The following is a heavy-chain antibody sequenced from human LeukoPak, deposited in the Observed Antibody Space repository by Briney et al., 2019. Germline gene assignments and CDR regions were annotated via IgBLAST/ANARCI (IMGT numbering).Heavy chain of an antibody. Sequence: GGSLRLSCAVSGFTFSSHAMGWVRQAPGKGLEWVSGISGSGGNTYYAESVKGRFTISRDNSKNTLYLQMNSLRAEDTAVYYCAIFYGGDYWGQGTLVTVSS. D-gene: IGHD4-23*01. J-gene: IGHJ4*02. CDR3: AIFYGGDY. CDR1: GFTFSSHA. V-gene: IGHV3-23*01. CDR2: ISGSGGNT.